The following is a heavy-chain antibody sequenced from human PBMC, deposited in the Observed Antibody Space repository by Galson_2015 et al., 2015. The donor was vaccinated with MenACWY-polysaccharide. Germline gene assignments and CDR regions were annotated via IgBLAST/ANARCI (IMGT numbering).Heavy chain of an antibody. V-gene: IGHV3-7*01. CDR3: ARSGRRDA. CDR1: GFTFSSHW. J-gene: IGHJ6*02. CDR2: IKKDGSEK. D-gene: IGHD1-26*01. Sequence: SLRLSCAASGFTFSSHWMSWVRQAPGKGLEWVANIKKDGSEKYYVDSVKGRFTISRDNAKNSLYLQMNSLRAEDTATYYCARSGRRDAWGQGTTVTISS.